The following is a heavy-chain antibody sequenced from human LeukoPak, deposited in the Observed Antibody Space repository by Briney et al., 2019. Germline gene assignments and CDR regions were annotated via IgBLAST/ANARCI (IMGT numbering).Heavy chain of an antibody. J-gene: IGHJ4*02. Sequence: GGPLRLSCLASGFTFRSYAVHWVRQAPGKGLEYISSISRDGESTYYADSVKGRFTISRDNSKNTLSLHMSSLQPDDTAVYYCVKSDNIVGATYFDYWGQGTLVTVSS. CDR2: ISRDGEST. CDR1: GFTFRSYA. D-gene: IGHD1-26*01. V-gene: IGHV3-64D*09. CDR3: VKSDNIVGATYFDY.